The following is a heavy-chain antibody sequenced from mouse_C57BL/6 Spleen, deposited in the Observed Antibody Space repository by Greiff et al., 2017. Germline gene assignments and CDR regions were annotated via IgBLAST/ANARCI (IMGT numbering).Heavy chain of an antibody. CDR1: GFTFSDYY. CDR3: ARAYPYYYAMDY. V-gene: IGHV5-12*01. CDR2: ISNGGGST. Sequence: EVKLMESGGGLVQPGGSLKLSCAASGFTFSDYYMYWVRQTPEKRLEWVAYISNGGGSTYYPDTVKGRFTISRDNAKNTLYLQMSRLKSEDTAMYYCARAYPYYYAMDYWGQGTSVTVSS. D-gene: IGHD2-10*01. J-gene: IGHJ4*01.